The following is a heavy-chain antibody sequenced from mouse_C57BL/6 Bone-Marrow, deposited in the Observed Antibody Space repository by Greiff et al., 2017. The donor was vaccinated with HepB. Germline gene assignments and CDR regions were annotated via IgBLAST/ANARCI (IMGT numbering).Heavy chain of an antibody. V-gene: IGHV1-4*01. J-gene: IGHJ1*03. D-gene: IGHD1-1*01. CDR2: INPSSGYN. CDR1: GYTFTSYT. CDR3: ARGATVVARYWYFDV. Sequence: QVHVKQSGAALARPGASVKMSCKASGYTFTSYTMHWVKQRPGQGLEWIGYINPSSGYNKYNQKVKDKATLTADKSSSTAYMQLSSLTSEDSAVYYCARGATVVARYWYFDVWGTGTTVTVSS.